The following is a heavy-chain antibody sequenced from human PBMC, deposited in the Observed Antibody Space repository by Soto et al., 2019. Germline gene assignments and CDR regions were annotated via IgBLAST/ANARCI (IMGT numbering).Heavy chain of an antibody. J-gene: IGHJ6*02. CDR1: GYIFTSYD. D-gene: IGHD5-12*01. Sequence: ASVKVSGKASGYIFTSYDINWVRQATGQGLEWMGWMNPNSGNTGYAQKFQGRVTMTRNTSISTAYMELSSLRSEDTAVYYCARGQEVATNYYYYGMDVWGQGTTVTVSS. CDR3: ARGQEVATNYYYYGMDV. CDR2: MNPNSGNT. V-gene: IGHV1-8*01.